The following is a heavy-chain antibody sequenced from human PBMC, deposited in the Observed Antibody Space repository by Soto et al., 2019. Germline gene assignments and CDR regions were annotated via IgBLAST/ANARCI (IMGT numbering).Heavy chain of an antibody. Sequence: GGSLRLSCTASGFTFGDYAMSRFRQAPGKGLEWVGFIRSKAYGGTTEYAAPVKGRFTISRDDSKSIAYLQMNSLKTEDTAVYYCTREEVPAAMVLDPWGQGHLVTVS. D-gene: IGHD2-2*01. CDR3: TREEVPAAMVLDP. V-gene: IGHV3-49*03. J-gene: IGHJ5*02. CDR2: IRSKAYGGTT. CDR1: GFTFGDYA.